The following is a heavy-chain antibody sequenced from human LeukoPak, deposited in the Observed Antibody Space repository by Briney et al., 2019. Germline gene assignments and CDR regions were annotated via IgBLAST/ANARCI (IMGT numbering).Heavy chain of an antibody. CDR3: ASPPKGRVFDAFDI. Sequence: GRSLRLSCAASGFTFSDYYMSWIRQAPGKGLEWVSYISSSGSTIYYADSVKGRFTISRDNAKNSLYLQMNSLRAEDTAVYYCASPPKGRVFDAFDIWGQGTMVTVSS. V-gene: IGHV3-11*01. D-gene: IGHD3-10*01. J-gene: IGHJ3*02. CDR2: ISSSGSTI. CDR1: GFTFSDYY.